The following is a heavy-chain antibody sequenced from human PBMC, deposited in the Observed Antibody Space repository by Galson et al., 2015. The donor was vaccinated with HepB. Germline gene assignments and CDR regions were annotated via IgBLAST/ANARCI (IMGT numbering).Heavy chain of an antibody. J-gene: IGHJ4*02. V-gene: IGHV1-69*13. CDR2: IIPIFGIA. Sequence: SVKVSCKASGGTFSSYAISWVRQAPGQGLEWMGGIIPIFGIANYAQKFQGRVTITADESTSTAYMELSSLRSEDTAVYYCAGGGPRSREFDYWGQGTLVTVSS. CDR3: AGGGPRSREFDY. D-gene: IGHD3-10*01. CDR1: GGTFSSYA.